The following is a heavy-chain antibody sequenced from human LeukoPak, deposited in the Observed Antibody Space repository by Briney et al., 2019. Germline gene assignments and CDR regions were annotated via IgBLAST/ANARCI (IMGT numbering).Heavy chain of an antibody. CDR2: ITSSGAAT. J-gene: IGHJ4*02. Sequence: HPGGSLRLSCAASGFTFSSYAMSWVRQAPGKGLEWVSSITSSGAATYYADSVKGRFTISRDNSDNTLYLQMNSLRAGDTAVYYCAKDRPNYYGSNGHYYKLNGDCWGQGTLVTVSS. CDR3: AKDRPNYYGSNGHYYKLNGDC. D-gene: IGHD3-22*01. CDR1: GFTFSSYA. V-gene: IGHV3-23*01.